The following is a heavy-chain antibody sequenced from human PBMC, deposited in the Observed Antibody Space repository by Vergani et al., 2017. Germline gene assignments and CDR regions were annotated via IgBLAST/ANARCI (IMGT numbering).Heavy chain of an antibody. CDR2: IIPLFGTT. CDR1: GDTFSNYA. Sequence: QVQLVQSGAEVKKPGSSVKVSCKASGDTFSNYAFSWVRQAPGRGLEWMGGIIPLFGTTSSAQRFQGRVTLTTGNFTSTLYMNLSSLRSEDTAVYYCASSLRYWGQGTLVTVSS. CDR3: ASSLRY. V-gene: IGHV1-69*06. J-gene: IGHJ4*02.